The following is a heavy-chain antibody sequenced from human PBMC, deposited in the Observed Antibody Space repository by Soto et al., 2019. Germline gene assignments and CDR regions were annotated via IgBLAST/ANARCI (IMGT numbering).Heavy chain of an antibody. J-gene: IGHJ4*02. V-gene: IGHV3-30-3*01. D-gene: IGHD5-12*01. Sequence: GGSLRLSCAASGFTCSSYAMHWVRQAPGKGLEWVAVISYDGSNKYYADSVKGRFTISRDNSKNTLYLQMNSLRAEDTAVYYHARERWLQSGDFFDYWGQGTLVTVSS. CDR3: ARERWLQSGDFFDY. CDR2: ISYDGSNK. CDR1: GFTCSSYA.